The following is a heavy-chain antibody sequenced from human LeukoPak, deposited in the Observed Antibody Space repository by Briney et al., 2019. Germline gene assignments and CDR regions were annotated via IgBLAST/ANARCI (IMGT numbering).Heavy chain of an antibody. CDR3: ARHGWNYDSGTYYTFDP. Sequence: PSETLSLTCTVSGGSISSYYWSWIRQPAGKGLEWIGRIYTSGSTNYNPSLKSRVTMSVDTSKNQFSLKLSSVTAADTAVYYCARHGWNYDSGTYYTFDPWGQGTLVTVSS. J-gene: IGHJ5*02. D-gene: IGHD3-10*01. CDR1: GGSISSYY. V-gene: IGHV4-4*07. CDR2: IYTSGST.